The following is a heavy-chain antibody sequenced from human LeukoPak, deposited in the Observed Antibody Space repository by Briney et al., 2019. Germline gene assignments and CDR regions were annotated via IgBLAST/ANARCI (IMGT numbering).Heavy chain of an antibody. Sequence: ASVKVSCKVSGYTLTELSMHWVRQAPGKGLEWMGGFDPEDGETIYAQKFQGRVTMTEDTSTDTAYMELSSLRSEDTAVYYCATYYYDSSGYLTPYYWGQGTLVTVSS. CDR3: ATYYYDSSGYLTPYY. CDR1: GYTLTELS. D-gene: IGHD3-22*01. J-gene: IGHJ4*02. V-gene: IGHV1-24*01. CDR2: FDPEDGET.